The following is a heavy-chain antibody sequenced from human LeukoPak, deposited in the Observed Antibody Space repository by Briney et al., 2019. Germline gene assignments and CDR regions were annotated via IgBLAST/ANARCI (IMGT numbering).Heavy chain of an antibody. V-gene: IGHV3-21*01. CDR3: AKVAFRTTVVTSYFDY. CDR1: GFTFTSHK. CDR2: ITGSSTYI. J-gene: IGHJ4*02. D-gene: IGHD4-23*01. Sequence: GGSLRLSCAASGFTFTSHKMNWARQAPGKGLEWLSCITGSSTYIYYIDSVKGRFTISRDNSKNTLYLQMNSLRAEDTAVYYCAKVAFRTTVVTSYFDYWGQGTLVTVSS.